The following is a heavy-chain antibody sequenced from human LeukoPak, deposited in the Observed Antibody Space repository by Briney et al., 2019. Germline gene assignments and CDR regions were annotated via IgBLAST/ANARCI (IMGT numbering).Heavy chain of an antibody. CDR3: AKPAYYDSSGYYPYYFDY. Sequence: GGSLRLSCAASGFTFSSYSMNWVRQAPGKGLEWVSSISSSSSYIYYADSVKGRFTISRDNAKNTLYLQMNSLRAEDTAVYYCAKPAYYDSSGYYPYYFDYWGQGTLVTVSS. CDR1: GFTFSSYS. J-gene: IGHJ4*02. D-gene: IGHD3-22*01. CDR2: ISSSSSYI. V-gene: IGHV3-21*01.